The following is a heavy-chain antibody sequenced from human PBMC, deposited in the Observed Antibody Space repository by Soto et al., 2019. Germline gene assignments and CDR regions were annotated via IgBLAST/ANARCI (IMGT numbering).Heavy chain of an antibody. J-gene: IGHJ6*02. CDR1: GGSISSGGYS. V-gene: IGHV4-30-2*01. CDR3: ARSYGSGSYYLNYGMDV. Sequence: QLQLQESGSGLVKPSQTLSLTCAVSGGSISSGGYSWSWIRQPPGKGLEWIGYIYHSGSTYYNPSLKSRVTISVDRSKNQFSLKLSFVTAADTAVYYCARSYGSGSYYLNYGMDVWGQGTTVTVSS. CDR2: IYHSGST. D-gene: IGHD3-10*01.